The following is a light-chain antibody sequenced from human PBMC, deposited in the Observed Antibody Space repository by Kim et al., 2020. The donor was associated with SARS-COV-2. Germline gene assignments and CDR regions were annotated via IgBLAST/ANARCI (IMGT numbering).Light chain of an antibody. Sequence: SPGQTDRITCSGDALPKQYAYWYQQKPGQAPVLVIYKDSERPSGIPERFSGSSSGTTVTLTISGVQAEDEADYYCQSADSSGTYVFGTGTKVTVL. CDR3: QSADSSGTYV. CDR2: KDS. CDR1: ALPKQY. V-gene: IGLV3-25*03. J-gene: IGLJ1*01.